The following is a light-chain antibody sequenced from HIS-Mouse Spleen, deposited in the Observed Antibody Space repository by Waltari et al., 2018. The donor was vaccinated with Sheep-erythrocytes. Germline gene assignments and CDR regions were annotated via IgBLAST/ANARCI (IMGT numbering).Light chain of an antibody. CDR2: EDR. CDR1: ALPKKN. CDR3: YSTDSSGNHWV. Sequence: SYELTQPPSVSVSPGQTARITCSGDALPKKNAYWYQQKSGQAPVPVIYEDRKGPSGIPERFSGSSSDTLATWTISGAQVEDDAEYYCYSTDSSGNHWVFGGGTKLTVL. J-gene: IGLJ3*02. V-gene: IGLV3-10*01.